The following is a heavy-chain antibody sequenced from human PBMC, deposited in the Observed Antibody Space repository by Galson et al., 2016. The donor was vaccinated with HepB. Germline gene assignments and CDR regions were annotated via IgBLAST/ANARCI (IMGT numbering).Heavy chain of an antibody. J-gene: IGHJ4*02. CDR1: GFTFSSYA. D-gene: IGHD3-10*01. CDR3: AKDAQLTWFREALYFDY. V-gene: IGHV3-23*01. Sequence: SLRLSCAASGFTFSSYAMTWVRQAPGKGLEWVSIISGSGGDTDYADSVKGRFTISRDNSKNTLYLQMNSLRAEDTAVYYCAKDAQLTWFREALYFDYWGQGTLVTVSS. CDR2: ISGSGGDT.